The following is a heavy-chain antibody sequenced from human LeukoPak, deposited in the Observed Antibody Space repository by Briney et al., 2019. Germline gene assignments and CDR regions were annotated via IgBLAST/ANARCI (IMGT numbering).Heavy chain of an antibody. J-gene: IGHJ4*02. CDR2: IYHSGST. D-gene: IGHD1-26*01. V-gene: IGHV4-4*02. CDR3: ASFSGSHDFDY. CDR1: GGSISSSNW. Sequence: SETLSLTCAVSGGSISSSNWWSWVRPPPGKGLEWIGEIYHSGSTNYNPSLKSRVTISVDKSKNQFSLKLSSVTAADTAVYYCASFSGSHDFDYWGQGTLVTVSS.